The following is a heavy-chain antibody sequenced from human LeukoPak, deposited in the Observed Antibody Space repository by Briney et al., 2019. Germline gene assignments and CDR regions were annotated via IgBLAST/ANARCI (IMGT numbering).Heavy chain of an antibody. CDR1: GFTFSNYG. J-gene: IGHJ4*02. V-gene: IGHV3-23*01. CDR2: ISGSDGST. CDR3: AKDFVVVPGNVNYFDY. D-gene: IGHD2-21*02. Sequence: GGSLRLSCAASGFTFSNYGMSWVRQAPGKGLEWVSTISGSDGSTYYADSVKGRFTVSRDNSKNTLYVQMKSLRAEDTAVYYCAKDFVVVPGNVNYFDYWGQGTLVTVSS.